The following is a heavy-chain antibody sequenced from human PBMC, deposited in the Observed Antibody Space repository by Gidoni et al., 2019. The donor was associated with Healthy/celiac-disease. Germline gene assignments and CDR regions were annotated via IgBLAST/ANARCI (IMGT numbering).Heavy chain of an antibody. V-gene: IGHV1-69*02. J-gene: IGHJ4*02. D-gene: IGHD6-19*01. CDR2: IIPIRGIA. CDR3: ARANRVAGNYFDY. CDR1: GGTFSSYT. Sequence: QVQLVQSGAEVKKPGSSVKVSCKASGGTFSSYTISWVREDPGQGLEWMGRIIPIRGIANDAQKFQGRVTITADKSTSTAYMELSSMRSEDTAVYYCARANRVAGNYFDYWGQGTLVTVSS.